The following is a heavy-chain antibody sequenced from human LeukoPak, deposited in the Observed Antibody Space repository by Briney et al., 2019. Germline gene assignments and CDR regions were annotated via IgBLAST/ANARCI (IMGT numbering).Heavy chain of an antibody. CDR1: GFTFDDYG. CDR2: ISGSGT. V-gene: IGHV3-23*01. Sequence: GGSLRLSCAASGFTFDDYGMSWVRQAPGKGLEWVSSISGSGTYYADSVKGRFTISRDNSKNTLYLQMNSLRAEDTALYYCAKHAGDYYFDYWGQGTLVTVSS. CDR3: AKHAGDYYFDY. D-gene: IGHD2-21*02. J-gene: IGHJ4*02.